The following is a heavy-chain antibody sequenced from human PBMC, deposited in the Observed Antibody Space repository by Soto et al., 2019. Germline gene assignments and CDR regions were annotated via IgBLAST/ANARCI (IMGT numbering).Heavy chain of an antibody. Sequence: VQLVESGGGVVQPGRSVRLSCAASGFTFSSFGMHWVRQAPGKGLEWVAIISYDGSNRYYGDSVKGRITISRDNSKNTVYLEMNSLRVEDTAVYYCAKGGVPAGMPGYYYMDVWGKGIAVNISS. CDR1: GFTFSSFG. CDR3: AKGGVPAGMPGYYYMDV. CDR2: ISYDGSNR. D-gene: IGHD2-2*01. V-gene: IGHV3-30*18. J-gene: IGHJ6*03.